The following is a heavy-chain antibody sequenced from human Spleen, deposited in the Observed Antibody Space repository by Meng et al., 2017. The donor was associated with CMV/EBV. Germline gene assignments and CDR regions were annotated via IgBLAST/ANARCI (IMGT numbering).Heavy chain of an antibody. CDR3: ARDPLGYCSSTSCHSDGMDV. V-gene: IGHV4-38-2*02. CDR2: VYHTGTA. CDR1: GYSIGSGYH. D-gene: IGHD2-2*01. J-gene: IGHJ6*02. Sequence: SETLSLTCSVSGYSIGSGYHWNWIRHSPGKGLVWIGSVYHTGTAYYNPPLQSRVIISIEPSKNQFSLKLGSVTAADTAVYYCARDPLGYCSSTSCHSDGMDVWGQGTTVTVSS.